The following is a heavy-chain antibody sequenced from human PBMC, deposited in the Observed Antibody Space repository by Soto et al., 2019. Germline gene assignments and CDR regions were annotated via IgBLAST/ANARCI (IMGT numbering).Heavy chain of an antibody. Sequence: ASVKVSCKVSGYTLTELSMHWVRQAPGKGLEWMGGFDPEDGETIYAQKFQGRVTMTEDTSTDTAYMELSSLRSEDTAVYYCATKAYYYDSSGYYFDYWDQGTLVTVSS. CDR1: GYTLTELS. CDR2: FDPEDGET. V-gene: IGHV1-24*01. J-gene: IGHJ4*02. CDR3: ATKAYYYDSSGYYFDY. D-gene: IGHD3-22*01.